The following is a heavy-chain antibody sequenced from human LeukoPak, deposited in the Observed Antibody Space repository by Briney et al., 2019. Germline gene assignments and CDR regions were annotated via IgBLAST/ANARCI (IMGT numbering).Heavy chain of an antibody. CDR3: AREVGSGSYWGPVGY. CDR2: IIPIFGTA. D-gene: IGHD3-10*01. Sequence: SVKVSCKASGGTFGSYAISWVRQAPGQGPEWMGGIIPIFGTANYAQKFQGRVTITADESTSTAYMELSSLRSEDTAVYYCAREVGSGSYWGPVGYWGQGTLVTVSS. CDR1: GGTFGSYA. V-gene: IGHV1-69*01. J-gene: IGHJ4*02.